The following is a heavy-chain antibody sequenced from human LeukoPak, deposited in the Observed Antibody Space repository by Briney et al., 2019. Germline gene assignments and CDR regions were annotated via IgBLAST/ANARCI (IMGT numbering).Heavy chain of an antibody. CDR1: GGSFSGYY. CDR2: INHSGST. J-gene: IGHJ3*02. CDR3: ARFYDILTGYYPAFDI. V-gene: IGHV4-34*01. D-gene: IGHD3-9*01. Sequence: SETLSLTCAVYGGSFSGYYWSWIRQPPGKGLEWIGEINHSGSTNYNPSLKSRVTISVDTSKNQFSLKLSSVTAADTAVYYCARFYDILTGYYPAFDIWGQGTMVTVSS.